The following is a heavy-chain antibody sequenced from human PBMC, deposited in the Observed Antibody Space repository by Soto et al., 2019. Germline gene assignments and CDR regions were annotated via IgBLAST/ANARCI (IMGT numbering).Heavy chain of an antibody. D-gene: IGHD3-3*01. J-gene: IGHJ6*04. V-gene: IGHV1-2*02. CDR2: INPNSGGA. CDR1: GYRFTGYY. Sequence: SVKASCKASGYRFTGYYLHLVRQAPGQGLEWMGWINPNSGGANYAHKFQGRVTMTRDTSTTTAYMELSRLRSNDTPVFYCARSSALTTSGVVGMDVWGEGATVTVSS. CDR3: ARSSALTTSGVVGMDV.